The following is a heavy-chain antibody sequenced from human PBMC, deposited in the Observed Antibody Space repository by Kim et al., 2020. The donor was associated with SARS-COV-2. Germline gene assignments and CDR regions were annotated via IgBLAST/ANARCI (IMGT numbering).Heavy chain of an antibody. D-gene: IGHD5-18*01. V-gene: IGHV3-21*01. CDR3: ARQYRGGFDY. CDR2: ISSTSRYI. Sequence: GGSLRLSCAVSGFTFSSYSMNWVRQAPGKGLEWVSSISSTSRYIHYVDSVKGRFTISRDNAKNSLYLQMNSLRAEDTAVYYCARQYRGGFDYCGQGTLVTVSS. CDR1: GFTFSSYS. J-gene: IGHJ4*02.